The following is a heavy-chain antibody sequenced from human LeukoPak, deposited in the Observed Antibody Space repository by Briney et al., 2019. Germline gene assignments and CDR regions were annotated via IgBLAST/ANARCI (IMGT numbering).Heavy chain of an antibody. Sequence: PGGSLIHSCAASGFTFSSYAMSWVRQAPGKGLEWVSLISGSGGSTYFADSVKGRFTISRDNSKNTLYLQMNTLRAEDTAVYYCARDQGYGGMFDHWGQGTLVTVSS. CDR1: GFTFSSYA. CDR2: ISGSGGST. CDR3: ARDQGYGGMFDH. V-gene: IGHV3-23*01. D-gene: IGHD4-23*01. J-gene: IGHJ4*02.